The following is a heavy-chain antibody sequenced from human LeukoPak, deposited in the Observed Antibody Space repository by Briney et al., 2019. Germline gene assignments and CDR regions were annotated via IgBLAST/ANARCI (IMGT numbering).Heavy chain of an antibody. D-gene: IGHD3-10*01. J-gene: IGHJ4*02. CDR1: GYTLTELS. CDR2: FDPEDGET. V-gene: IGHV1-24*01. Sequence: GASVKVSCKVSGYTLTELSMHWVRQAPGKGLEWMGGFDPEDGETIYAQKFQGRVTMTEDTSTDTAYMELSSLRSEDTAVYYRATVYGSGSYGYFDYWGQGTLVTVSS. CDR3: ATVYGSGSYGYFDY.